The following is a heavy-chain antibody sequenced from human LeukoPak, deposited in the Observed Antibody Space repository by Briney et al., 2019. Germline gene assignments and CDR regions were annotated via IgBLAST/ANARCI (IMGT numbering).Heavy chain of an antibody. D-gene: IGHD3-10*01. CDR3: ASNRLLWFGELTH. CDR2: INHSGST. Sequence: PSETLSLTCAVYGGSFIGYHWSWIRQPPGKGLEWIGEINHSGSTNYNPSLKSRVTISVDKSKNQFSLKLSSVTAADTAVYYCASNRLLWFGELTHWGQGTLVTVSS. V-gene: IGHV4-34*01. CDR1: GGSFIGYH. J-gene: IGHJ4*02.